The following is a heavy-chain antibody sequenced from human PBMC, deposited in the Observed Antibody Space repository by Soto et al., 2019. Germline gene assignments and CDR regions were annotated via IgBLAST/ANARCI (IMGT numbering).Heavy chain of an antibody. CDR2: IYYSGST. Sequence: KPSETLSLTCTVSGGSISSGDYYWSWIRQPPGKGLEWIGYIYYSGSTYYNPSLKSRVTISVDTSKNQFSLKLSSVTAADTAVYYCARMAPNCSGGSCYFEYFDYWGQGTLVTVSS. V-gene: IGHV4-30-4*01. CDR1: GGSISSGDYY. D-gene: IGHD2-15*01. J-gene: IGHJ4*02. CDR3: ARMAPNCSGGSCYFEYFDY.